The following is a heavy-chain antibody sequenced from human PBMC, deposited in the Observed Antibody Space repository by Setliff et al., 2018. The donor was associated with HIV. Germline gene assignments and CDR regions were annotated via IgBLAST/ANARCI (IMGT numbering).Heavy chain of an antibody. Sequence: SETLSLTCTVSGGSITPHYWSWIRQPPGKGLEWIGLIYYSGSTNYSSSLKSRVTISVDSSKNQFSLKLTSVTAADAAIYYCARQFPPYHSGAHYSDLWSQGTLVTVSS. D-gene: IGHD6-19*01. J-gene: IGHJ5*02. CDR1: GGSITPHY. CDR2: IYYSGST. V-gene: IGHV4-59*11. CDR3: ARQFPPYHSGAHYSDL.